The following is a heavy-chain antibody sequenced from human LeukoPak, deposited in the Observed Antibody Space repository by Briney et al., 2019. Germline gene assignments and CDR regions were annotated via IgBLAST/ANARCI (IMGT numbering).Heavy chain of an antibody. CDR2: INPNSGGT. Sequence: ASVKVSCKASGYTFTGYYMHWVRQAPGQGLEWMGWINPNSGGTNYAQKFQGRVTMTRDTSISTAYMELSRLRSDDTAVYYCASPLSGAPVRDRFDYGGQGSLVTV. CDR3: ASPLSGAPVRDRFDY. CDR1: GYTFTGYY. V-gene: IGHV1-2*02. J-gene: IGHJ4*01. D-gene: IGHD3-10*01.